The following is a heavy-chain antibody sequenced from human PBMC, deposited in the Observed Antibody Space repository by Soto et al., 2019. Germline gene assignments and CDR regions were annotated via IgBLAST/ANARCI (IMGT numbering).Heavy chain of an antibody. J-gene: IGHJ4*02. V-gene: IGHV4-38-2*01. CDR2: IYHSGST. CDR3: ARPHMSSGYYHTFHY. Sequence: SETLSLTCAVSGYSISSGYYWGWIRQPPGKGLEWIGSIYHSGSTYYNPSLKSRVTISVETSKNQFSLKLSSVTAADTAVYYCARPHMSSGYYHTFHYWGQGTLVTVSS. D-gene: IGHD3-22*01. CDR1: GYSISSGYY.